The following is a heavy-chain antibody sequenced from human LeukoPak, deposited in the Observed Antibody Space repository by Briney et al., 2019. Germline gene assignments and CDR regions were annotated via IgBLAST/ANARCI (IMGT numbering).Heavy chain of an antibody. Sequence: GGSLRLSCAASGFTFSSYGMHWVRQAPGKGLEWVAVISYDGSNKYYADSVKGRFTISRDNSKNTLYLQMNSLRAEDTAVYYCARGGNVYDSSGYFLPDYWGQGTLVTVSS. CDR2: ISYDGSNK. CDR3: ARGGNVYDSSGYFLPDY. D-gene: IGHD3-22*01. CDR1: GFTFSSYG. J-gene: IGHJ4*02. V-gene: IGHV3-30*03.